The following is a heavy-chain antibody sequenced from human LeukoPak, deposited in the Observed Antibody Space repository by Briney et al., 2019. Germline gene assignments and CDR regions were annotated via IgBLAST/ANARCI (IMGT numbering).Heavy chain of an antibody. Sequence: GGSLRLSCAASGFTFNSYAMTWVRQAPGKGLEWVSGISGSGGSTYYADSVKGRFTISRDNSKNTLYLQMNSLRAEDTAVYYCAKESCSGGSCYSFDYWGQGTLVTVSS. CDR2: ISGSGGST. CDR1: GFTFNSYA. V-gene: IGHV3-23*01. CDR3: AKESCSGGSCYSFDY. J-gene: IGHJ4*02. D-gene: IGHD2-15*01.